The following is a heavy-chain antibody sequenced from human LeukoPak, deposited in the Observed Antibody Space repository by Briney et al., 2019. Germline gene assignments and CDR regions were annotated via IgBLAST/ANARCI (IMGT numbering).Heavy chain of an antibody. CDR2: IKQDGSQR. D-gene: IGHD6-25*01. J-gene: IGHJ4*02. CDR1: GFTFSDYW. CDR3: ARRGGGSFRRSPIDY. Sequence: GGSLRLSCTASGFTFSDYWMTWVRQAPGKGPEWVANIKQDGSQRYYVDSVRGRFTISRDNAKNSLFLQMNGLRAEDTAVYYCARRGGGSFRRSPIDYWGQGTLVTVSS. V-gene: IGHV3-7*01.